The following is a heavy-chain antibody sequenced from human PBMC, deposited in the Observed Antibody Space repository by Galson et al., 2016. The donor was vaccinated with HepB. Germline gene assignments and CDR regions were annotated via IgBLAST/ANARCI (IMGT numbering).Heavy chain of an antibody. CDR2: IKEDGTEK. D-gene: IGHD2-8*02. V-gene: IGHV3-7*01. CDR3: ARQRGDGTNSYWWDLFDP. CDR1: GFTFTNYW. Sequence: SLRLSCAASGFTFTNYWMTWVRQAPGKGLEWVANIKEDGTEKCYADSVKGRFTISRDNAENSLYLQMNSLRVDDTAVYYCARQRGDGTNSYWWDLFDPWGQGTLVTVSS. J-gene: IGHJ5*02.